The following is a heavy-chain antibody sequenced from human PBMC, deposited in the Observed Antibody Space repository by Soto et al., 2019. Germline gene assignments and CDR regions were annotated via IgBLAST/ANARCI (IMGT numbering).Heavy chain of an antibody. D-gene: IGHD6-13*01. CDR1: GYTFTSYG. Sequence: ASVKVSCKASGYTFTSYGISWVRQAPGQGLEWMGWISAYNGNTNYAQKLQGRVTMTTDTSTSTAYMELRSLRSDDTAVYYCARDAIAAAPVGSDYGMDVWGQGTTVTVSS. CDR2: ISAYNGNT. CDR3: ARDAIAAAPVGSDYGMDV. V-gene: IGHV1-18*04. J-gene: IGHJ6*02.